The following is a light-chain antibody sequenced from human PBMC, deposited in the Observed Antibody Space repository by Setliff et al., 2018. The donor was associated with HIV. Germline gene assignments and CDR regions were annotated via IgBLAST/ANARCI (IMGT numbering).Light chain of an antibody. CDR3: ASWDDTLKVYV. J-gene: IGLJ1*01. CDR1: HSNIGTTT. Sequence: QSVLTQPPSASGTPGQSVTISCSGSHSNIGTTTVNWYQRLPGAAPKLLIYTNSLRPSGVPNRFSGSKSGTSASLAISGLRSEDEAEYYCASWDDTLKVYVFGSGTKVTVL. V-gene: IGLV1-44*01. CDR2: TNS.